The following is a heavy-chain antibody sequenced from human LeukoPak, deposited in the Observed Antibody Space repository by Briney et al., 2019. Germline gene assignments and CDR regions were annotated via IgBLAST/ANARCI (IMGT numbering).Heavy chain of an antibody. J-gene: IGHJ5*02. D-gene: IGHD1-1*01. CDR1: GGSISGSRYH. CDR3: AREGTAGTNLNWFDP. CDR2: IAYSGTT. V-gene: IGHV4-39*07. Sequence: SETLSLTCTVSGGSISGSRYHWVWIRQPPGEGLDWIATIAYSGTTYYNPSLKSRVTISVDTSKNQFSLKLSSVTAADTAVYYCAREGTAGTNLNWFDPWGQGTLVTVSS.